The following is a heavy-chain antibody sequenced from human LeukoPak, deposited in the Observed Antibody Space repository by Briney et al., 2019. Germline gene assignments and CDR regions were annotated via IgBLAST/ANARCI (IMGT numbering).Heavy chain of an antibody. CDR1: GFTFSSYG. Sequence: PGGSLRLSCAASGFTFSSYGMHWVRQAPGKGLEWVAVISYDGSNKYYADSVKGRFTISRDNSKNTLYLQMNSLRAEDTAVYYCAKETYYYGFGYWGQGTLVTVSS. J-gene: IGHJ4*02. V-gene: IGHV3-30*18. CDR3: AKETYYYGFGY. CDR2: ISYDGSNK. D-gene: IGHD3-22*01.